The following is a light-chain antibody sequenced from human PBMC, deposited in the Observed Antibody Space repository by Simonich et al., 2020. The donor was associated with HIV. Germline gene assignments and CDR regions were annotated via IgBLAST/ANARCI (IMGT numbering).Light chain of an antibody. J-gene: IGKJ2*01. CDR3: QQSYITLPYT. V-gene: IGKV1-39*01. CDR1: QSISNY. CDR2: GAS. Sequence: DIQMTQSPSSLSASVGDRVTITCRASQSISNYLNWYQQKPGKAPKLLIYGASSLQSGVPSRFSGSGSGTDFTLTISSLQPEDFATYYCQQSYITLPYTFGQGTKLEIK.